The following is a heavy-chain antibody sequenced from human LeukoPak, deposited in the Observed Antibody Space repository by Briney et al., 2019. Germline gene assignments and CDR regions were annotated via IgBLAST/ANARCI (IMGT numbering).Heavy chain of an antibody. CDR2: INHSGST. Sequence: SETLSLTCAVYGGSFSGYYWSWIRQPPGKGLEWIGEINHSGSTNYNPSLKSRVTISVDTSKNQFSLKLSSVTAADTAVYYCASRPLWNPPYLAVWGQGTTVTVSS. CDR3: ASRPLWNPPYLAV. D-gene: IGHD1-1*01. V-gene: IGHV4-34*01. CDR1: GGSFSGYY. J-gene: IGHJ6*02.